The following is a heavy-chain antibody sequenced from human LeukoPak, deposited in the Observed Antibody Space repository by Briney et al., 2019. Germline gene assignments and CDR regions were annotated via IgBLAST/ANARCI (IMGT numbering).Heavy chain of an antibody. CDR1: GFTVSSDY. J-gene: IGHJ4*02. CDR2: IYSGGST. D-gene: IGHD4-17*01. Sequence: GGSLRLSCAASGFTVSSDYMSWGRQAPGKGLEWVSVIYSGGSTYYADSVKGRFTISRDNSKNTLYLQMNSLRAEDTAVYYCAREATVTTAFDYWGQGTLVTVSS. V-gene: IGHV3-53*01. CDR3: AREATVTTAFDY.